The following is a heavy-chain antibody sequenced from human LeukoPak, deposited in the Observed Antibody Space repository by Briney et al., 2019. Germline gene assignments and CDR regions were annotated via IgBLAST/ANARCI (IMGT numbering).Heavy chain of an antibody. D-gene: IGHD3-9*01. CDR3: ARVLDFDWLLLADY. J-gene: IGHJ4*02. CDR1: GFTFSSYS. Sequence: GGSLRLSCAASGFTFSSYSMNWVRQAPGKGLEWVSYISSSSSTIYYADSVKGRFTISRDDAKNSLYLQMNSLRAEDTAVYYCARVLDFDWLLLADYWGQGTLVTVSS. CDR2: ISSSSSTI. V-gene: IGHV3-48*01.